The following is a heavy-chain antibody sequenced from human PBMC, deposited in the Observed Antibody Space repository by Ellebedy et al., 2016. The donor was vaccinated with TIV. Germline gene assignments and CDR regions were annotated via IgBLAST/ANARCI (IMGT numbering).Heavy chain of an antibody. D-gene: IGHD2-8*01. Sequence: SVKVSXXASGYTFTSYGISWVRQAPGQGLEWMGGIIPIFGTANYAQKFQGRVTITADKSTSTAYMELSSLRSEDTDVYYCARYCTNGVCYSRGYFDYWGQGTLVTVSS. J-gene: IGHJ4*02. V-gene: IGHV1-69*06. CDR1: GYTFTSYG. CDR2: IIPIFGTA. CDR3: ARYCTNGVCYSRGYFDY.